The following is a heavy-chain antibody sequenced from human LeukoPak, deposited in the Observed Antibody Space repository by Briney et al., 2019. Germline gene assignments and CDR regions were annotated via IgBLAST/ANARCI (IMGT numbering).Heavy chain of an antibody. CDR1: GGSFSGYY. D-gene: IGHD6-13*01. J-gene: IGHJ4*02. Sequence: SETLSLTCAVYGGSFSGYYWSWIRQPPGKGLEWIGEINHSGSTNYNPSLKSRVTISVDTSKNQFSLKLSSVTAADTAVYYCARSEVRGSTVDYWGQGTLVTISS. V-gene: IGHV4-34*01. CDR3: ARSEVRGSTVDY. CDR2: INHSGST.